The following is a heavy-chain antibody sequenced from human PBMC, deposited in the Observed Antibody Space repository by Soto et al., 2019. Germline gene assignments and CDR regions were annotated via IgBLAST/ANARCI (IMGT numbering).Heavy chain of an antibody. D-gene: IGHD6-19*01. V-gene: IGHV3-7*01. CDR2: IKQEGSEK. CDR3: ARGNIAVAGLFDY. CDR1: GFTFSSYW. Sequence: EVQLVESGGGLVQPGGSLRLSCAASGFTFSSYWMSWVRQAPGKGLEWVANIKQEGSEKYYVDSVKGRLTISRDNAKNSLYLQMNSLRAEDTAVYYCARGNIAVAGLFDYWGQGTLVTVSS. J-gene: IGHJ4*02.